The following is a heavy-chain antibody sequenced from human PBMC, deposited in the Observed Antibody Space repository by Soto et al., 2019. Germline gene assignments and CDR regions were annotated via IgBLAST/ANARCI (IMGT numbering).Heavy chain of an antibody. D-gene: IGHD1-1*01. J-gene: IGHJ4*02. CDR3: TFSNLGVDF. CDR1: GLIFSDVW. Sequence: EVQLVESGGGLVKPGGSLRLSCAASGLIFSDVWMTWVRQAPGKGLEWVGRIKTKPDDGTIDYAAPVRGRFTISRDDSKNTLYLQMTSLTPDDTGVYYCTFSNLGVDFWGPGTLVTVSS. V-gene: IGHV3-15*01. CDR2: IKTKPDDGTI.